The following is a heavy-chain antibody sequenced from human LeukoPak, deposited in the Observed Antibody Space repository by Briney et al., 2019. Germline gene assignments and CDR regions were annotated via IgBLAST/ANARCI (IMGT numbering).Heavy chain of an antibody. CDR3: ASIFGPHAFDI. CDR2: IYHSGST. Sequence: SETLSLTCAVSGYSISSGYYWGWIRQPPGKGLEWIGSIYHSGSTYYNPSLKSRVTISVDTSKNQFSLKLSSVTAADTAVYYCASIFGPHAFDIWGQGTMVTVSS. CDR1: GYSISSGYY. D-gene: IGHD3-3*02. V-gene: IGHV4-38-2*01. J-gene: IGHJ3*02.